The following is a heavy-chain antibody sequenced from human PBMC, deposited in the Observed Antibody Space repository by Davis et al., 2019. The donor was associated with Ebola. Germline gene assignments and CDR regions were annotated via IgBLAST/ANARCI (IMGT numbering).Heavy chain of an antibody. CDR1: GFTFSSYG. J-gene: IGHJ3*02. CDR3: ARWEWLRRAFDI. CDR2: IWYDGSNK. Sequence: GGSLRLSCAASGFTFSSYGMHWVRQAPGKGLEWVAVIWYDGSNKYYADSVKGRFTISRDNSKNTLYLQMNSLRAEDTAVYYCARWEWLRRAFDIWGQGTMVTVSS. V-gene: IGHV3-33*01. D-gene: IGHD5-12*01.